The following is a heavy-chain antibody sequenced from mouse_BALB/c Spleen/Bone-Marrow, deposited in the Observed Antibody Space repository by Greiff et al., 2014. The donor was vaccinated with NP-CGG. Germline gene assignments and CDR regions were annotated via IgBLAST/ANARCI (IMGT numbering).Heavy chain of an antibody. Sequence: SGAELMKPGASVKISCKATGYTFSSYWIEWVKKRPGHGLEWIGEILPGSGSTNYNEKFKGKATLTADTSSNTAYMQLSSLTSEDSAVYYCARGLWLRRSYDAMDYWGQGTSVTVSS. V-gene: IGHV1-9*01. CDR3: ARGLWLRRSYDAMDY. CDR2: ILPGSGST. J-gene: IGHJ4*01. CDR1: GYTFSSYW. D-gene: IGHD2-2*01.